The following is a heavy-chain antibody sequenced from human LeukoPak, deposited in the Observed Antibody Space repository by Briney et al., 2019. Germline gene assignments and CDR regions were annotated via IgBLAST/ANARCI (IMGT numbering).Heavy chain of an antibody. V-gene: IGHV4-34*01. CDR3: ARGGYYDSSGYYYDKLFDY. CDR2: INHSGST. J-gene: IGHJ4*02. CDR1: GFTFSSYA. D-gene: IGHD3-22*01. Sequence: GSLRLSCAASGFTFSSYAMSWVRQAPGKGLEWIGEINHSGSTNYNPSLKSRVTISVDTSKNQFSLKLSSVTAADTAVYYCARGGYYDSSGYYYDKLFDYWGQGTLVTVSS.